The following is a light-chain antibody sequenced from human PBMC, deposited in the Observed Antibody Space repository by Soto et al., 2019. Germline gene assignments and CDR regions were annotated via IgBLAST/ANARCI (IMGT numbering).Light chain of an antibody. Sequence: EIVLTQSTCTLAGSAGERASLSCRASQSVDSNLAWYQQRPGQAPRLLIYGASTRATGIAGKFSGGGSGTEFTLTISILQSEDFAVYFWQQYYYWPTFGQGTKVDIK. CDR1: QSVDSN. CDR3: QQYYYWPT. V-gene: IGKV3-15*01. CDR2: GAS. J-gene: IGKJ1*01.